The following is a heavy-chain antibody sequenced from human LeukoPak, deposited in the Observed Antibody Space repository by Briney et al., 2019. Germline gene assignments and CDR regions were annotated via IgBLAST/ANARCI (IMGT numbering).Heavy chain of an antibody. CDR1: GYTFTSYY. Sequence: ASVKVSCKASGYTFTSYYMHWVRQAPGQGLEWMGIINPSGGSTSYAQKFQGRVTMTRDMSTSTDYMELSSLRSEDTAVYYCARVSWYDNYYYYMDVWGKGTTVTISS. CDR3: ARVSWYDNYYYYMDV. CDR2: INPSGGST. V-gene: IGHV1-46*01. J-gene: IGHJ6*03. D-gene: IGHD6-13*01.